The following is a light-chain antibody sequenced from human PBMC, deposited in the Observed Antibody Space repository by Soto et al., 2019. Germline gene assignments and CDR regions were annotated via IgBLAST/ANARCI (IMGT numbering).Light chain of an antibody. CDR3: QQYGSSLLFT. CDR2: GAS. CDR1: QSVSSSY. V-gene: IGKV3-20*01. Sequence: EIVLTQSPGTLSLSPGELATLSCRASQSVSSSYLAWYQQKPGQAPRLLIYGASSRATGIPDRFSGSGSGTDFTLIISRLEPADFAVYYCQQYGSSLLFTFGPGTKVDIK. J-gene: IGKJ3*01.